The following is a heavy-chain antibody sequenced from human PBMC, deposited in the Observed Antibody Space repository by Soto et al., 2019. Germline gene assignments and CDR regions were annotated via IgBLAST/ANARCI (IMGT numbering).Heavy chain of an antibody. Sequence: GESLKISCKGSGYSFTSYWIGWVRQMPGKGLEWMGIIYPGDSDTRYSPSFQGQVTISADKSISTAYLQWSSLKASDTAMYYCARLAEFVYNDYGMDVWGQGTTVTVSS. J-gene: IGHJ6*02. V-gene: IGHV5-51*01. CDR1: GYSFTSYW. CDR2: IYPGDSDT. CDR3: ARLAEFVYNDYGMDV.